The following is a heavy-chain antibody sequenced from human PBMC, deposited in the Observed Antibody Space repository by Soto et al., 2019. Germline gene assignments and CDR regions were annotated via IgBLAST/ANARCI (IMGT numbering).Heavy chain of an antibody. Sequence: GASVKVSCKASGGTFSSYAISWVRQAPGQGLEWMGGIIPIFGTANYAQKFQGRVTITADKSTSTAYMELSSLRSEDTAVYYCARRTIVVVPADYWEYYYGMDVWGQGTTVTVSS. CDR1: GGTFSSYA. CDR2: IIPIFGTA. J-gene: IGHJ6*02. V-gene: IGHV1-69*06. CDR3: ARRTIVVVPADYWEYYYGMDV. D-gene: IGHD2-2*01.